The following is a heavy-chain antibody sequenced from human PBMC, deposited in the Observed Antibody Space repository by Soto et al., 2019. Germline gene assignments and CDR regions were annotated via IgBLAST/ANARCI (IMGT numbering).Heavy chain of an antibody. CDR1: GGSFSGYY. CDR3: ARARRPYYYYYMDV. J-gene: IGHJ6*03. Sequence: SETLSLTCAVYGGSFSGYYWSWIRQPPGKGLEWIGEINHSGSTNYNPSLKSRVTISVDTSKNQFSLKLSSVTAADTAVYYCARARRPYYYYYMDVWGKGTTVTVSS. CDR2: INHSGST. V-gene: IGHV4-34*01.